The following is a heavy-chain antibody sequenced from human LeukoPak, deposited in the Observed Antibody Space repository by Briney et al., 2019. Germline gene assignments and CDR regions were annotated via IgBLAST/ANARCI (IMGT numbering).Heavy chain of an antibody. J-gene: IGHJ4*02. CDR1: GGTLSSYA. V-gene: IGHV1-69*01. CDR2: IIPIFGTA. CDR3: ARREGTFGSYFDY. Sequence: SVKVSCKASGGTLSSYAINWVRQAPGQGLEWMGGIIPIFGTANYAQKFQGRVTIIADESSTTEYMELSSLRSEDTAVYYCARREGTFGSYFDYWGQGTLDTLSS. D-gene: IGHD3-10*01.